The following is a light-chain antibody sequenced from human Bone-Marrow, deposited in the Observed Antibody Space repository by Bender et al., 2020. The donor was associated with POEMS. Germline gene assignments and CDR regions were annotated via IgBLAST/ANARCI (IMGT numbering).Light chain of an antibody. CDR3: AVWDDSLNGWV. CDR1: SSNLGVNH. J-gene: IGLJ3*02. V-gene: IGLV1-47*01. CDR2: RNG. Sequence: QSELTQPPSASGTPGQRVTISCSGSSSNLGVNHVNWYQQLPGTAPKLLTYRNGQRPSGVPDRFSASKSGTSASLAISGLRSEDEAVYYCAVWDDSLNGWVFGGGTKLTVL.